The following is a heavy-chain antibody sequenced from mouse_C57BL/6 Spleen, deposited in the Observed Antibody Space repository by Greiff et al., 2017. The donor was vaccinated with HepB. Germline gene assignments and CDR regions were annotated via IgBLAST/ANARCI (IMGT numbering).Heavy chain of an antibody. V-gene: IGHV1-64*01. CDR2: IHPNSGST. J-gene: IGHJ2*01. Sequence: VQLQQPGAELVKPGASVKLSCKASGYTFTSYWMHWVKQRPGQGLEWIGMIHPNSGSTNYNEKFKSKATLTVDKSSSTAYMQLSSLTSEDSAVYYCARAYGSSYRDFDYWGQGTTLTVSS. CDR3: ARAYGSSYRDFDY. CDR1: GYTFTSYW. D-gene: IGHD1-1*01.